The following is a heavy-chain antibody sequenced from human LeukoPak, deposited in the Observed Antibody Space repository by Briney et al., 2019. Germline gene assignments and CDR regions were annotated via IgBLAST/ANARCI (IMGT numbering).Heavy chain of an antibody. CDR3: AGVDDYGDPYYFDY. J-gene: IGHJ4*02. CDR1: GGSISSYY. CDR2: IYYSGST. Sequence: SETLSLTCTVSGGSISSYYWSWIRQPPGKGPEWIGYIYYSGSTNYNPSLKSRVTISVDTSKNQFSLKLSSVTAADTAVYYCAGVDDYGDPYYFDYWGQGTLVTVSS. V-gene: IGHV4-59*01. D-gene: IGHD4-17*01.